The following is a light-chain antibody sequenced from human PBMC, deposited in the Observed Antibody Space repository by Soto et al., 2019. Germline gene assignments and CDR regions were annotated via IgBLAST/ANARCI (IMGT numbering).Light chain of an antibody. CDR2: DAS. CDR1: QSVSSSY. J-gene: IGKJ1*01. Sequence: EIVLTQSPGTLSLSPGERATLSCRASQSVSSSYLAWYQQQPGQAPRLLIYDASTRATVIPDRCSGSGSGTYFPLTISRLEPEDFAVYYCQQYGNSPRTFGQGTKVEIK. CDR3: QQYGNSPRT. V-gene: IGKV3-20*01.